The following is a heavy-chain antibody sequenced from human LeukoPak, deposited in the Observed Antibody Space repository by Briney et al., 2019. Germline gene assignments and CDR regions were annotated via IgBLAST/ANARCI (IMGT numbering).Heavy chain of an antibody. Sequence: GGSLRLSCAVSGFPVSSNHMGWVRQAPGKGLEWVSVIFGGGKTSYAGSVQGRVTLSRDNAKNSLYLQMNNLRAEDTAVYYCARSPGYSGTWYNEYFQHWGRGTLVTVSS. D-gene: IGHD6-13*01. V-gene: IGHV3-53*01. J-gene: IGHJ1*01. CDR2: IFGGGKT. CDR1: GFPVSSNH. CDR3: ARSPGYSGTWYNEYFQH.